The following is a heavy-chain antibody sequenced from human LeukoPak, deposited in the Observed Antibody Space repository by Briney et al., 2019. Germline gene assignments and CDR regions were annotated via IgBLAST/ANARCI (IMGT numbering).Heavy chain of an antibody. D-gene: IGHD5-24*01. V-gene: IGHV4-30-2*01. CDR2: IYHSGST. CDR1: GGSISSGGYS. J-gene: IGHJ4*02. Sequence: SETLSLTCAVSGGSISSGGYSWSWIRQPPGKGLEWIGYIYHSGSTYYNPSLKSRVTISADRSKNQFSLKLTSVTAADTAVYYCARGARAGYNLEPFDYWGQGTLVTVSS. CDR3: ARGARAGYNLEPFDY.